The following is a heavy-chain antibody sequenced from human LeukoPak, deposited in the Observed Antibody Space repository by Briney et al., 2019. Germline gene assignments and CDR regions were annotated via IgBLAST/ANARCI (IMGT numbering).Heavy chain of an antibody. D-gene: IGHD1-26*01. CDR2: IYYSGST. J-gene: IGHJ4*02. CDR1: GGSISSYY. Sequence: SSETLSLTCAVSGGSISSYYWSWIRQPPGKGLEWIGYIYYSGSTNYNPSLKSRVTISVDTSKNEFSLKLSSVTAADTSVYYCARGRSYYTHHFDDWGQGTLVTVSS. V-gene: IGHV4-59*01. CDR3: ARGRSYYTHHFDD.